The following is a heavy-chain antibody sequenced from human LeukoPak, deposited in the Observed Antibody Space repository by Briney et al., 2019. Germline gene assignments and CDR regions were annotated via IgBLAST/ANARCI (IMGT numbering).Heavy chain of an antibody. Sequence: ASVKVSCKASGYTFTGYYMHWVRQAPGQGLEWMGWINPNSGGTNYAQKFQGRVTMTRDTSISTAYMELSRLRSDDTAVYYCARGRIVGATRQAFDIWGQGTMVTVSS. CDR1: GYTFTGYY. V-gene: IGHV1-2*02. J-gene: IGHJ3*02. CDR2: INPNSGGT. CDR3: ARGRIVGATRQAFDI. D-gene: IGHD1-26*01.